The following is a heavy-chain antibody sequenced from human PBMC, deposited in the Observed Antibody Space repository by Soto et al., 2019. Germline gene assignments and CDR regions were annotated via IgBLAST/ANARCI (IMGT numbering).Heavy chain of an antibody. D-gene: IGHD6-19*01. V-gene: IGHV3-23*01. CDR3: AKGNLLSSGWYRYYFDY. Sequence: PGGSLRLSCAASGFTFSSYAMSWVRQAPGKGLEWVSAISGSGGSTYYADSVKGRFTISRDNSKNTLYLQMNSLRAEDTAVYYCAKGNLLSSGWYRYYFDYWGQGTLVTVSS. J-gene: IGHJ4*02. CDR2: ISGSGGST. CDR1: GFTFSSYA.